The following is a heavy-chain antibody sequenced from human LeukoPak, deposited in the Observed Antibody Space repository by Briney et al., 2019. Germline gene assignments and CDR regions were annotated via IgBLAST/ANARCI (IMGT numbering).Heavy chain of an antibody. V-gene: IGHV4-59*01. CDR3: ARGGNSWYADY. Sequence: PSETLSLTCTVSGGSISSYYWSWIRQPPEKGLEWIGYIHYSGSTSYNPSLKSRVTMSVDTSNNQFSLKVSSVTAADTAVYYCARGGNSWYADYWGQGTVVTVSS. J-gene: IGHJ3*01. CDR2: IHYSGST. D-gene: IGHD6-13*01. CDR1: GGSISSYY.